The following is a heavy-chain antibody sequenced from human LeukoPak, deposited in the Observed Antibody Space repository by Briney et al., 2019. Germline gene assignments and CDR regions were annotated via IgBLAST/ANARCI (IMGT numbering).Heavy chain of an antibody. CDR2: INQSGST. D-gene: IGHD6-19*01. CDR1: GGSFSVYS. J-gene: IGHJ5*01. CDR3: ARCDSGGWFFDS. V-gene: IGHV4-34*01. Sequence: PSETLSLTCAVSGGSFSVYSWNWIRQPPGKGLEWIGEINQSGSTKYNPSLKSRVTISIDTSKSQFSMRLNSVTAADTALYYCARCDSGGWFFDSWGQGALVTVSS.